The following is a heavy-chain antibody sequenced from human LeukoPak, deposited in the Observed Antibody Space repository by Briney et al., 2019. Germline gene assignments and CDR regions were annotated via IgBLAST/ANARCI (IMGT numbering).Heavy chain of an antibody. Sequence: SVKVSCKASGFTFTTFAVQWVRQARGQRLELIGWIVVDGGNTHYAQKFQERVDIITDRSTNTVFMELRSLRSDDTAVYYCSAGATTYCGEDCYPSFFFYHGIDVWGQGTTVTVSS. D-gene: IGHD2-21*02. J-gene: IGHJ6*02. V-gene: IGHV1-58*01. CDR3: SAGATTYCGEDCYPSFFFYHGIDV. CDR1: GFTFTTFA. CDR2: IVVDGGNT.